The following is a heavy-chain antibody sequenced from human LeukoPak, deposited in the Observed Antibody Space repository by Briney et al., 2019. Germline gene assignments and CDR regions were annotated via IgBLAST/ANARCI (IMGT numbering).Heavy chain of an antibody. CDR1: GGSISSYY. CDR3: ARLAYAFDI. J-gene: IGHJ3*02. Sequence: SETLSLTCTVSGGSISSYYWSWIRQPPGKGLEWIGYIYYSGSTNYNPSLKSRVTISVDTSKYQFSLKLSSVTAADTAVYYCARLAYAFDIWGQGTMVTVSS. V-gene: IGHV4-59*08. CDR2: IYYSGST.